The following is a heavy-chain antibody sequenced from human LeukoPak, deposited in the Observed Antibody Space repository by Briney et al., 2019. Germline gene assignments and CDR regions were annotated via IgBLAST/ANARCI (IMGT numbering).Heavy chain of an antibody. Sequence: GGSLRLSCAASGFSFNSHWMSLVRQAPGKGLEWVAIINQDESVQHYVDSMRGRFTISRDNAKNSLYLQMNSLRDEDTAIYYCTRGAGWLLDYWGQGTLVTVSS. J-gene: IGHJ4*02. CDR3: TRGAGWLLDY. V-gene: IGHV3-7*01. CDR1: GFSFNSHW. CDR2: INQDESVQ. D-gene: IGHD5-12*01.